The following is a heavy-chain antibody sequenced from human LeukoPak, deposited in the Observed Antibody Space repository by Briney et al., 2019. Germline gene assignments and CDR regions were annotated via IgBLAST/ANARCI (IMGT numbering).Heavy chain of an antibody. CDR2: ISGSGGST. V-gene: IGHV3-23*01. Sequence: GGSVRLLYAASGVTFSSYAMIWVRQASGKGLEWVSAISGSGGSTYYADSVKGRFTISRHNSKNTLYLQMDSLRAEYTTVSYCAKEESYCSSTSCYTNFDYWGQGTLVTVSS. J-gene: IGHJ4*02. CDR3: AKEESYCSSTSCYTNFDY. D-gene: IGHD2-2*02. CDR1: GVTFSSYA.